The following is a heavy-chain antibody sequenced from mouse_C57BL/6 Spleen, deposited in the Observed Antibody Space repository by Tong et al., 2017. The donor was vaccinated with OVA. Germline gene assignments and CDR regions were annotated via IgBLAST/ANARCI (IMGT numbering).Heavy chain of an antibody. CDR1: GYTFTSYY. CDR2: IYPGDGST. V-gene: IGHV1S56*01. D-gene: IGHD2-14*01. CDR3: TGGTTRGYFDY. Sequence: VQLQESGPELVKPGASVKMSCKASGYTFTSYYIHWVKQRPGQGLEWIGWIYPGDGSTKYNEKFKSKATLTVDKSSSTAYMQLSSLTSEDSAVYYCTGGTTRGYFDYWGQGTTLTVSS. J-gene: IGHJ2*01.